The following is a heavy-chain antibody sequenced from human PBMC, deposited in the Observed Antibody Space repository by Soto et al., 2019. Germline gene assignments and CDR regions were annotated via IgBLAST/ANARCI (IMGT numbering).Heavy chain of an antibody. V-gene: IGHV3-23*01. CDR1: GFTFSSYV. Sequence: EVQLLESGGGLVQPGGSLRLSCAASGFTFSSYVMSWVRQAPGKGPEWVASIYHSGEATYYADSVKGRFTISRDNSKNTMDLQMNSLRAEDTAVYYCAKGMNTNHDMNFVHWGQGTLVTVSS. J-gene: IGHJ4*02. CDR2: IYHSGEAT. CDR3: AKGMNTNHDMNFVH. D-gene: IGHD3-9*01.